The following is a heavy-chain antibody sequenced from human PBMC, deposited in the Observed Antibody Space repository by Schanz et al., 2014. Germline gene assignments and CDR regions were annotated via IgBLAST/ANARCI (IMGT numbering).Heavy chain of an antibody. V-gene: IGHV1-2*02. CDR1: GNTLSAYY. CDR3: ARTASHDVWRGYIPHYAFDL. J-gene: IGHJ3*01. CDR2: IDPNSGGT. Sequence: QVQLVQSGVEVKKPGASVKVSCKASGNTLSAYYIHWIRQAPGQGLEWMGWIDPNSGGTNYAQKFQGRVTMTSDTSITTVYMEVNSLTSDDTAVFYCARTASHDVWRGYIPHYAFDLWGQGTVVIVSS. D-gene: IGHD3-3*01.